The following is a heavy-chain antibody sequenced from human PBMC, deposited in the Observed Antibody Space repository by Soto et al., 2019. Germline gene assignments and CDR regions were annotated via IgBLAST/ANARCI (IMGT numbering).Heavy chain of an antibody. D-gene: IGHD3-10*01. Sequence: EVQLLESGGGLVQPGGSLRLSCAASGFTFSSHAMSWVRQAPGKGLEWVSTISGCGGSTYYADSVKGRFTLSRDNSKNTLYVQMNSLRAEATAVYYFAKSSDFSSYCFDYWGQGTLFTVSS. CDR1: GFTFSSHA. J-gene: IGHJ4*02. CDR3: AKSSDFSSYCFDY. V-gene: IGHV3-23*01. CDR2: ISGCGGST.